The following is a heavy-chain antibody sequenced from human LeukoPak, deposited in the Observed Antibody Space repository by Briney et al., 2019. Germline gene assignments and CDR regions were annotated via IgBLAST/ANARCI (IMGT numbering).Heavy chain of an antibody. CDR2: IYSTGTT. Sequence: PSETLSLTCTVSGGSVSSVSYFWSWIRQPAGKGLEWIGRIYSTGTTNYNPSFKSRVSISVDTSKSQFSLNLNSVTAADTAVYFCARESVVTTSLYYWYFDLWGRGTLVTVSS. CDR1: GGSVSSVSYF. V-gene: IGHV4-61*02. J-gene: IGHJ2*01. D-gene: IGHD2-21*02. CDR3: ARESVVTTSLYYWYFDL.